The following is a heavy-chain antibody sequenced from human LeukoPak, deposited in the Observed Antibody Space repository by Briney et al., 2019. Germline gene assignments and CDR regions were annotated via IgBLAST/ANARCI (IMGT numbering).Heavy chain of an antibody. CDR1: GYSFTNYW. CDR3: ARHRGYYNLDFDL. CDR2: IYPGDSDT. V-gene: IGHV5-51*01. J-gene: IGHJ2*01. Sequence: GESLKISCKGSGYSFTNYWIGWVRQMPGKGLEWLGIIYPGDSDTRYGPSFQGQVTISADKSISTAYLQWSSLKASDTAMYYCARHRGYYNLDFDLWGRGTLVTVSS. D-gene: IGHD5-24*01.